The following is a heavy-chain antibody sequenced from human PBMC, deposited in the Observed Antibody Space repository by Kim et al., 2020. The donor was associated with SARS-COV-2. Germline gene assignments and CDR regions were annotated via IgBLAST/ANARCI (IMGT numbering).Heavy chain of an antibody. CDR2: ISYDGSNK. CDR3: ARGTMVIGYYYYGMDV. D-gene: IGHD3-10*01. J-gene: IGHJ6*02. CDR1: GFTFSSYG. Sequence: GGSLRLSCAASGFTFSSYGMHWVRQAPGKGLEWVAVISYDGSNKYYADSVKGRFTISRDNSKNTLYLQMNSLRAEDTAVYYCARGTMVIGYYYYGMDVWGQGTTVTVSS. V-gene: IGHV3-30*03.